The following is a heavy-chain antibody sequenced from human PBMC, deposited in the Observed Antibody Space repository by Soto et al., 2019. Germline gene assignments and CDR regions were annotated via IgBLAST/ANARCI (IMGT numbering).Heavy chain of an antibody. CDR2: INSDGSYI. V-gene: IGHV3-21*01. CDR3: ARDMGTDWNYDFDY. D-gene: IGHD1-7*01. CDR1: GFTFSSYS. J-gene: IGHJ4*02. Sequence: GGSLRLSCAASGFTFSSYSMNWVRQAPGKGLEWVSPINSDGSYIYYADSVKGRFTISRDNAKNTLYLQMNSLRAEDKAVYYCARDMGTDWNYDFDYWGQGTLVTVSS.